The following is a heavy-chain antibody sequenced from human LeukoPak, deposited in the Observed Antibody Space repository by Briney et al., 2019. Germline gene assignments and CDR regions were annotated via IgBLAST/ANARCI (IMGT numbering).Heavy chain of an antibody. CDR1: GFTFSSYS. D-gene: IGHD1-26*01. CDR3: ARDLGGSYGGGGAFDI. J-gene: IGHJ3*02. CDR2: ISSSSTYI. Sequence: GGSLRLSCAASGFTFSSYSMDWVRQSPGEGLEWVSSISSSSTYIYYADSVKGRFTISRDNAKNSLYLQMNSLRAEDTAVYYCARDLGGSYGGGGAFDIWGQGTMVTVSS. V-gene: IGHV3-21*01.